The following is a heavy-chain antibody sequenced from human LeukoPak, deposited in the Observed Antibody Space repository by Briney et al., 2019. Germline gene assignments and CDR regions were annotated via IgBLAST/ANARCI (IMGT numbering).Heavy chain of an antibody. D-gene: IGHD3-22*01. CDR3: AREYYYDSSGHWGFDY. CDR2: INPNSGGT. Sequence: VASVKVSCKASGYTFTGYYMHWVRQAPGQGLEWMGWINPNSGGTNYAQKFQGRVTMTRDTSISTAYMELSRLRSDDTAVYYCAREYYYDSSGHWGFDYWGQGTLVTVSS. V-gene: IGHV1-2*02. J-gene: IGHJ4*02. CDR1: GYTFTGYY.